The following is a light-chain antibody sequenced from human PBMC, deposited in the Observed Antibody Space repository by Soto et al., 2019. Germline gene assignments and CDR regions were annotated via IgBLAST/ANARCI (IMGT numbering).Light chain of an antibody. V-gene: IGKV3-11*01. Sequence: EIVLTQSPATLSLSPGERATLSCRASQSVKTFLDWYQQRPGQAPRLLIHDASHRAAGIPARFSGSGFGTDFTLTISSLEPEDAAVYYCQQRSNWPPITFGQGTRLEIK. CDR3: QQRSNWPPIT. J-gene: IGKJ5*01. CDR2: DAS. CDR1: QSVKTF.